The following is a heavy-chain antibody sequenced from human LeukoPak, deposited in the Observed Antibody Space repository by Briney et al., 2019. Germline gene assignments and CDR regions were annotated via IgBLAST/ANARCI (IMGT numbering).Heavy chain of an antibody. J-gene: IGHJ3*02. Sequence: PSGTLSLTCTVSGGSISSSSYYWGWIRQPPGKGLEWIGNIFYTGSTYYNPSLKSRVTISVDTSKNQFSLKVSSVTAADTAVYYCARRAGFRAFDIWGQGTMVTVPS. CDR3: ARRAGFRAFDI. V-gene: IGHV4-39*01. CDR1: GGSISSSSYY. CDR2: IFYTGST.